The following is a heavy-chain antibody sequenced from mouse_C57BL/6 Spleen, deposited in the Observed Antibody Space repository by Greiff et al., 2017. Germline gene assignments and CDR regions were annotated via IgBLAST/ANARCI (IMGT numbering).Heavy chain of an antibody. Sequence: QVQLQQPGPELVKPGASVKISCKASGYAFSSSWMNWVKQRPGKGLEWIGRIYPSDGGTNYNAKFKGKATLTVDKSSSTAYMQLSSLTSEDDAVYYCARRGDYLGGSIDDWGQGTTLTVSS. J-gene: IGHJ2*01. CDR3: ARRGDYLGGSIDD. CDR2: IYPSDGGT. CDR1: GYAFSSSW. D-gene: IGHD1-1*02. V-gene: IGHV1-82*01.